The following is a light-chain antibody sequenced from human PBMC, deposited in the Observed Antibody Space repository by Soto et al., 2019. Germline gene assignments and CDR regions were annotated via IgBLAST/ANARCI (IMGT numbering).Light chain of an antibody. Sequence: DVVMTRTPLSLSVAPGQPASISCKSSQSLLHITGETFLFWYLQKPGQSPQLLIYEVSTRVSGAPDRFSGSGSGTDFTLEISRVETDDVGIYYCMQSTQLPPTFGQGTRLGIE. V-gene: IGKV2D-29*02. CDR1: QSLLHITGETF. CDR3: MQSTQLPPT. J-gene: IGKJ5*01. CDR2: EVS.